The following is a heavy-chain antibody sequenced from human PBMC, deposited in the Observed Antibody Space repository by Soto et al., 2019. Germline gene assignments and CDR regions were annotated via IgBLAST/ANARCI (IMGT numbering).Heavy chain of an antibody. D-gene: IGHD6-13*01. J-gene: IGHJ6*02. CDR3: ARSSSSWAYYYYYGMDV. Sequence: ASVKVSCKASGYTFTSYDINWLRQATGQGLEWMGWMNPNSGNTGYAQKFQGRVTMTRNTSISTAYMELSSLRSEDTAVYYCARSSSSWAYYYYYGMDVWGQGTTVTVSS. CDR1: GYTFTSYD. CDR2: MNPNSGNT. V-gene: IGHV1-8*01.